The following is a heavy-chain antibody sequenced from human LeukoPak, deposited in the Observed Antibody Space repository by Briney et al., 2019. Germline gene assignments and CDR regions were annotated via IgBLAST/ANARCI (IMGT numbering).Heavy chain of an antibody. CDR3: ATDGAGFDT. V-gene: IGHV3-11*01. CDR1: GFTFNDYY. CDR2: INIGGTNT. Sequence: GGSLRLSCAPSGFTFNDYYMSWIRQAPGKGLEWLSYINIGGTNTHYADSVKGRFTISRDNAKKSLYLEMNNLRAEDTAVYYCATDGAGFDTWGQGVLVTVSS. J-gene: IGHJ5*02.